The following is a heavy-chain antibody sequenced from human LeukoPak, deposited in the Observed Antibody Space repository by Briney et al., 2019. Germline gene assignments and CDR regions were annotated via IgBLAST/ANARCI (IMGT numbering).Heavy chain of an antibody. CDR1: GFTFSSYW. D-gene: IGHD7-27*01. Sequence: PGGSLRLSCAASGFTFSSYWMHWVRQAPGKGLVWVSRINSDGSSTSYADSVKGRFTISRDNAKNTLYLQMNSLRAEGTAVYYCARNSASDWGFDYWGQGTLVTVSS. J-gene: IGHJ4*02. CDR2: INSDGSST. CDR3: ARNSASDWGFDY. V-gene: IGHV3-74*01.